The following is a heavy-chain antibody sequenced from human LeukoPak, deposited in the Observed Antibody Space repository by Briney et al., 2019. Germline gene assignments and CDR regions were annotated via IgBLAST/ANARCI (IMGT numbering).Heavy chain of an antibody. J-gene: IGHJ4*02. V-gene: IGHV4-4*02. CDR2: IYHSGST. Sequence: SETLSLTCAVSGVSISSSNWWSWVRQPPGKGLEWIGEIYHSGSTNYNPSLKSRVTISVDKSKNQFSLKLSSVTAADTAVYYCARMGVYSSGWYGFDYWGQGTLVTVSS. CDR1: GVSISSSNW. CDR3: ARMGVYSSGWYGFDY. D-gene: IGHD6-19*01.